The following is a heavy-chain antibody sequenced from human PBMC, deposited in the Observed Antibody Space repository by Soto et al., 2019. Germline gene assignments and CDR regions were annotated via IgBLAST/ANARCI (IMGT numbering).Heavy chain of an antibody. V-gene: IGHV4-30-4*01. D-gene: IGHD1-26*01. Sequence: SKTLSLTCTVSDGAISSGDYYWSWIRQPQGKGLEWIGYIYYIGRTYYNPSLKSPVTISVDTYKDQFSLKLRSVTDADAAVYYCARDPGGSGCYRYYYYGMDVWGQGTTVTVSS. J-gene: IGHJ6*02. CDR1: DGAISSGDYY. CDR3: ARDPGGSGCYRYYYYGMDV. CDR2: IYYIGRT.